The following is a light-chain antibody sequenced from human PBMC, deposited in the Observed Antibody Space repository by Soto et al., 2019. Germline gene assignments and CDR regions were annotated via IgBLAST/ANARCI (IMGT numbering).Light chain of an antibody. CDR2: GAS. Sequence: EIVLTQSPGTLSLSPGERATLSCRASQSVSSSYLAWYQQKPGQAPRLLIYGASSRATGIPDRFSGSGSGTDFTLTISRLEPEDFAVYYCQQYGSSHNPASSYTFGQGTKLEIK. CDR3: QQYGSSHNPASSYT. V-gene: IGKV3-20*01. CDR1: QSVSSSY. J-gene: IGKJ2*01.